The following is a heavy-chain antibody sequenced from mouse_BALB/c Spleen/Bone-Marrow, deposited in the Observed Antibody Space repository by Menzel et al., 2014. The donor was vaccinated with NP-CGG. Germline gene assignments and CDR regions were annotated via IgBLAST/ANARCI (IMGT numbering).Heavy chain of an antibody. J-gene: IGHJ3*01. CDR1: GFNIKDYY. CDR2: IDPENGNT. Sequence: EVKLQESGAELVRPGALVKLSCKASGFNIKDYYMHWVKQRPEQGLEWIGCIDPENGNTIYDPKFQGKANITADTSSNTAYLQLSGLTSEDTAVYYCAPIWDGFAYWGQGTLVTVSA. V-gene: IGHV14-1*02. CDR3: APIWDGFAY. D-gene: IGHD4-1*01.